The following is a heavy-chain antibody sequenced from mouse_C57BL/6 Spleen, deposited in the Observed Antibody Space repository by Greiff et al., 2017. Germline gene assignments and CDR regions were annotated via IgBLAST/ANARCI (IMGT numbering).Heavy chain of an antibody. V-gene: IGHV1-55*01. CDR3: ARRGSYHEAMDY. D-gene: IGHD1-1*01. CDR2: IYPGSGST. J-gene: IGHJ4*01. Sequence: QVQLQQPGAELVKPGASVKMSCKASGYTFTSYWITWVKQRPGQGLEWIGDIYPGSGSTNYNEKFKSKATLTVDTSSSTAYRQLSSLTSEDSAVYYWARRGSYHEAMDYWGQGTSVTVSS. CDR1: GYTFTSYW.